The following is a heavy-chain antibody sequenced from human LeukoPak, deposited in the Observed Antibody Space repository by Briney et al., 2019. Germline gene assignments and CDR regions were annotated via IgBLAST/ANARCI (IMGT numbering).Heavy chain of an antibody. CDR3: TRLGLGQQVGIDY. Sequence: PGGSLRLSCSASGFTFRNYAMNWVRQAPGKGLEWVSAISGNGDSTYYADSVKGRFTISRDNSKNTLYLQMNSLKTEDTAVYYCTRLGLGQQVGIDYWGQGTLVTVSS. J-gene: IGHJ4*02. D-gene: IGHD6-13*01. CDR2: ISGNGDST. CDR1: GFTFRNYA. V-gene: IGHV3-23*01.